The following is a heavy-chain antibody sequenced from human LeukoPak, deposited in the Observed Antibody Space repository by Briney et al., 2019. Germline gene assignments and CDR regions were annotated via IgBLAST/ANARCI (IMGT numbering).Heavy chain of an antibody. Sequence: ASVKVSCKASGYTFTGYYMHWVRQAPGQGLEWMGWINPNSGGTNYAQKFQGRVTMTRDTSISTAYMELSRLRSDDTAVYYCVRDPRAGYSSSWYPNYFDYWGQGTLVTVSS. J-gene: IGHJ4*02. D-gene: IGHD6-13*01. V-gene: IGHV1-2*02. CDR3: VRDPRAGYSSSWYPNYFDY. CDR2: INPNSGGT. CDR1: GYTFTGYY.